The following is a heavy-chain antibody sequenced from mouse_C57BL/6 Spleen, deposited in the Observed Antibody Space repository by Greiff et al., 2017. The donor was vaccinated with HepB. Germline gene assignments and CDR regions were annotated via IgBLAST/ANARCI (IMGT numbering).Heavy chain of an antibody. CDR3: ARAITAVLDY. D-gene: IGHD1-1*01. CDR1: GYTFTSYW. Sequence: QVQLQQPGAELVRPGSSVKLSCKASGYTFTSYWMHWVKQRPIQGLEWIGNIDPSDSETHYNQKFKDKATLTVDKSSSTAYMQLSSLTSEDSAVYDSARAITAVLDYWGQGTTLTVSS. V-gene: IGHV1-52*01. J-gene: IGHJ2*01. CDR2: IDPSDSET.